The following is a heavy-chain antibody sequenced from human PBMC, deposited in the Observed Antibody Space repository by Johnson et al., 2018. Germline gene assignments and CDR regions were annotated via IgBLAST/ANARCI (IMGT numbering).Heavy chain of an antibody. CDR3: AKTDGVQYQGGAFDI. CDR1: GFTFNTYG. J-gene: IGHJ3*02. Sequence: QVQLVESGGGVVQPGGSLRLSCAASGFTFNTYGMHWVRPAPGTGLEWVAFIWADPRRQDSADTAKGRFTVSRDNAKNTLFLQLNSLRAEDTAVYFCAKTDGVQYQGGAFDIWGEGTTVTVSS. D-gene: IGHD2-2*01. CDR2: IWADPRRQ. V-gene: IGHV3-30*02.